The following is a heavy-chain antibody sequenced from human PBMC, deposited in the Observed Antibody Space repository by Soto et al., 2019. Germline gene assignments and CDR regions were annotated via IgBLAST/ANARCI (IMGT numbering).Heavy chain of an antibody. V-gene: IGHV3-49*03. D-gene: IGHD3-10*01. CDR3: SRAREAQATRANWFDP. J-gene: IGHJ5*02. CDR2: IRSKAYGGTT. Sequence: GGSLRLSCTASGFTFGDYAMSWFRQAPGKGLEWVGFIRSKAYGGTTEYAASVKGRFTISRDDSKSIAYLQMNSLKTEDTAVYYYSRAREAQATRANWFDPWGQGTLVTVS. CDR1: GFTFGDYA.